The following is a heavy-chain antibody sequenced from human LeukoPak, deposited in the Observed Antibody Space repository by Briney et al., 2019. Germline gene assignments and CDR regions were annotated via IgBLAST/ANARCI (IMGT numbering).Heavy chain of an antibody. CDR3: ANFYCSGGSCYS. V-gene: IGHV3-23*01. D-gene: IGHD2-15*01. J-gene: IGHJ4*02. CDR1: GFTFSGYA. Sequence: GGSLRLSCAASGFTFSGYAMSWVRQAPGKGLEWVSAISGSGGSTYYADSVKGRFTISRDNSKNTLYLQMNSLRAEDTAVYYCANFYCSGGSCYSWGQGILVTVSS. CDR2: ISGSGGST.